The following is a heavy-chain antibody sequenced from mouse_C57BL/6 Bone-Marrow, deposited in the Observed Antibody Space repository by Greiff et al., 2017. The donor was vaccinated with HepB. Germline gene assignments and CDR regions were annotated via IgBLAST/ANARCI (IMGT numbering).Heavy chain of an antibody. V-gene: IGHV1-9*01. CDR1: GYTFPGYW. J-gene: IGHJ3*01. D-gene: IGHD2-3*01. CDR2: ILPGSGST. CDR3: ARKGDDGYYVGTLAY. Sequence: VQLQQSVAELIKPGASVKLSCKATGYTFPGYWIEWVKQRPGHGLEWIGEILPGSGSTNYNEKFKGKATFTADTSSNTAYMQLSSLTTEDSAIYDCARKGDDGYYVGTLAYWGQGTLVTVSA.